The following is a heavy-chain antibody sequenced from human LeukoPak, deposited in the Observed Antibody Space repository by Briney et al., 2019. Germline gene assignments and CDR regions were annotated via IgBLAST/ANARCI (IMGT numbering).Heavy chain of an antibody. D-gene: IGHD3-22*01. Sequence: PGGSLRLSCAASGFSFSDFYMSWIRQAPGKGLEWISYISSSGDTTYYADSVKGRFFIFRDNAKNSLSLQMNSLKVEDTAVYYCARQPREMNYYDSSGYYYFDYWGQGTLVTVSS. V-gene: IGHV3-11*01. CDR3: ARQPREMNYYDSSGYYYFDY. CDR2: ISSSGDTT. CDR1: GFSFSDFY. J-gene: IGHJ4*02.